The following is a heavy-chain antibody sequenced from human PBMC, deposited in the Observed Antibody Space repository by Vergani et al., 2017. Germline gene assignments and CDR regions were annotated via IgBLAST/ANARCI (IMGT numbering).Heavy chain of an antibody. CDR1: GYTFTEHY. J-gene: IGHJ6*02. CDR3: ATPQTFTTGGMEV. CDR2: VDPEDGET. V-gene: IGHV1-69-2*01. D-gene: IGHD3-22*01. Sequence: EVQLVQSGAEVKKPGATMQISCKVSGYTFTEHYMHWVNQAPGKGLEWMGLVDPEDGETIYAEKFKGRVTIAEDTSTDTAHLELSSLRSAHKAVYYCATPQTFTTGGMEVWGQGTTVIVSS.